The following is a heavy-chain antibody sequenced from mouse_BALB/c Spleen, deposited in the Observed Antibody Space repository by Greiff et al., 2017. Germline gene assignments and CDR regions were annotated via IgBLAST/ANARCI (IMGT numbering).Heavy chain of an antibody. CDR1: GFTFSSYT. CDR3: ARHDRSYAMDY. D-gene: IGHD2-14*01. Sequence: EVKLMESGGGLVQPGGSLKLSCAASGFTFSSYTMSWVRQTPEKRLEWVAYISNGGGSTYYPDTVKGRFTISRDNAKNTLYLQMSSLKSEDTAMYYCARHDRSYAMDYWGQGTSVTVSS. V-gene: IGHV5-12-2*01. J-gene: IGHJ4*01. CDR2: ISNGGGST.